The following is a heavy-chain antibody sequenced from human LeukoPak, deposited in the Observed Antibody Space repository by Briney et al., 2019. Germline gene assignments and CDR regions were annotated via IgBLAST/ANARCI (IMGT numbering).Heavy chain of an antibody. Sequence: GESLKISCKASGYSFTNYWIGWVRQMPGKGLEWMGMINPGDTNITYSPSFQGQVTISADRSISTAYLQWSSLKASDTAMYYCARPRRAERDEDFWGQGTLVTVSS. CDR1: GYSFTNYW. J-gene: IGHJ4*02. CDR2: INPGDTNI. CDR3: ARPRRAERDEDF. D-gene: IGHD1-1*01. V-gene: IGHV5-51*01.